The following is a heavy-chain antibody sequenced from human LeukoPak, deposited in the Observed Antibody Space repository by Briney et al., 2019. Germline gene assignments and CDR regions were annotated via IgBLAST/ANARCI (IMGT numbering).Heavy chain of an antibody. J-gene: IGHJ5*02. CDR1: GGSFSGYY. D-gene: IGHD6-19*01. Sequence: SQTLSLTCAVYGGSFSGYYWSWIRQPPGKGLEWKGEIYNSGSTNYNPSLKRRVTISVDTSKNQFSLRLSSVTAADTAVYYCVRGRDGSSGWAEYRWFDPWGQGTLVTVSS. CDR3: VRGRDGSSGWAEYRWFDP. V-gene: IGHV4-34*01. CDR2: IYNSGST.